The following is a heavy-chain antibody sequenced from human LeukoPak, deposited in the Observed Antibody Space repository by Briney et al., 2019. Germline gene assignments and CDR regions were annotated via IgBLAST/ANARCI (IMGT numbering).Heavy chain of an antibody. CDR2: IWYDGTQQ. D-gene: IGHD5-12*01. CDR1: GFTFSRYG. J-gene: IGHJ6*02. Sequence: GRSLRLSCAASGFTFSRYGLHWVRQAPGKGLEWVAVIWYDGTQQYYADSVKGRFTISRDNSKNTLYLQMSTLRAEDTAVYYCARDVMSGGGYDPHYGMDVWGRGTTVTVSS. V-gene: IGHV3-33*01. CDR3: ARDVMSGGGYDPHYGMDV.